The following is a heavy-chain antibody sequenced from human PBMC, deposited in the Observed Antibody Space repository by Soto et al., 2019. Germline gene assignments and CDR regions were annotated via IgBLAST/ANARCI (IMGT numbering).Heavy chain of an antibody. CDR3: ARDGRFGGGTCYSSGWFDP. J-gene: IGHJ5*02. V-gene: IGHV3-30*04. Sequence: QVQLVESGGGVVQPGRSLRLSCAASGFTFNSYALHWVRQAPGKGLEWVAVISYDGSNKYYAESVKGRFTISRDNSKNTLYLQMNTLRTEDTDVYYCARDGRFGGGTCYSSGWFDPWGQGTLVTVSS. CDR1: GFTFNSYA. CDR2: ISYDGSNK. D-gene: IGHD2-15*01.